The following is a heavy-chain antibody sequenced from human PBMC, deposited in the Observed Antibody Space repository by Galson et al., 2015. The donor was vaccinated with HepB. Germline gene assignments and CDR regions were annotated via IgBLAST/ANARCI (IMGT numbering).Heavy chain of an antibody. J-gene: IGHJ3*01. D-gene: IGHD3-10*01. Sequence: SVKVSCKASGYTFTKYGISWVRQAPGPGLEWMGWISAYNGNTNYAQKFQGRVTMNTDTSTSTAYMELRSLRYDDTAVYYCARIHYYGSGSYYKDSDAFDVWGQGTMVTVSS. CDR2: ISAYNGNT. CDR1: GYTFTKYG. CDR3: ARIHYYGSGSYYKDSDAFDV. V-gene: IGHV1-18*01.